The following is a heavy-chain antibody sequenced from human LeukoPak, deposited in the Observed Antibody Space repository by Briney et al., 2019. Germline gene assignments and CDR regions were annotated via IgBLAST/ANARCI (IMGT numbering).Heavy chain of an antibody. J-gene: IGHJ4*02. D-gene: IGHD2-2*01. CDR1: GYTFTSYA. Sequence: ASVKVSCKASGYTFTSYAMHWVRQAPGQRLEWMGWINAGNGNTKYSQKFQGRVTITRDTSASTAYMELSSLRSEDTAVYYCARLPRYCSSTSCPGGYFDYWGQGTLVTVSP. CDR2: INAGNGNT. CDR3: ARLPRYCSSTSCPGGYFDY. V-gene: IGHV1-3*01.